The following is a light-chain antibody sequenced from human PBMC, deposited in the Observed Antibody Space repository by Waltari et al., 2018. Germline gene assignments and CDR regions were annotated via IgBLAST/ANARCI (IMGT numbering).Light chain of an antibody. J-gene: IGKJ1*01. CDR1: QSFNKC. CDR3: QQFKSPPWT. V-gene: IGKV1-5*01. CDR2: ETS. Sequence: DIQMTQSPSTLSASVGDRVTITCRASQSFNKCLAWYQQKPGNAPKLLIYETSKLESGVPSRFSGSGSGTEFTLTISSLQPDDFATYFCQQFKSPPWTFGQGTRVEIK.